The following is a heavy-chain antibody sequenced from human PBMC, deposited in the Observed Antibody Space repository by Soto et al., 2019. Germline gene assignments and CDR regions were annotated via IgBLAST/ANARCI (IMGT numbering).Heavy chain of an antibody. CDR2: IYPGDSDT. V-gene: IGHV5-51*01. J-gene: IGHJ3*02. CDR3: ARTDLVRCYDRAALEI. D-gene: IGHD3-16*01. Sequence: KGLEWMGIIYPGDSDTRYSPSFQGQVTISADKSISTAYLQWSSLKASDTAMYYYARTDLVRCYDRAALEILGQGTIVTV.